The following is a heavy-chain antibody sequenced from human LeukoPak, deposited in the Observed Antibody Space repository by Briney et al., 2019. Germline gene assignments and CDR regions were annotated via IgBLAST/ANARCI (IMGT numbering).Heavy chain of an antibody. Sequence: SETLSLTCAVYGGSFSGYYWSWIRQPPGKGLEWIGEINHSGSTNYNPSLKSRVTISVDTSKNQFSLKLSSVTAADTAVYYCARDRGDWYFDLWGRGTLVTVSS. CDR2: INHSGST. CDR1: GGSFSGYY. J-gene: IGHJ2*01. CDR3: ARDRGDWYFDL. V-gene: IGHV4-34*01.